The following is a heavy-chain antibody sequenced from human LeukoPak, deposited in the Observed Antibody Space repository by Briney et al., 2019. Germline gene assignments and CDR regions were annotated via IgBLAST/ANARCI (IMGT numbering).Heavy chain of an antibody. J-gene: IGHJ4*02. CDR1: GNSITSVYY. Sequence: SETLSLTCTVSGNSITSVYYWAWIRQPPGKGLEWIGSIYHSGSTYYNPSLRSRVTISVDTSKNQFSLKLSSVTAADTAVYYCARDPFGGFDYWGQGTLVTVSS. V-gene: IGHV4-38-2*02. D-gene: IGHD3-3*01. CDR3: ARDPFGGFDY. CDR2: IYHSGST.